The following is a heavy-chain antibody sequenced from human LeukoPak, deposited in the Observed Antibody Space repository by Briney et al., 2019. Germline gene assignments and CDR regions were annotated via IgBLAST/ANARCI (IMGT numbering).Heavy chain of an antibody. J-gene: IGHJ4*02. V-gene: IGHV1-18*01. CDR1: GYTFSIYG. CDR2: ISTFNGNT. D-gene: IGHD3-10*01. CDR3: ARTYFYGSGTYYQFDY. Sequence: ASVKVSCKASGYTFSIYGFSWVRQAPGQGLEWMGWISTFNGNTNYAQKFQGTVTMTTDTSTRTGYMELRSLRSDDTAFYYCARTYFYGSGTYYQFDYWGQGTLVTVSS.